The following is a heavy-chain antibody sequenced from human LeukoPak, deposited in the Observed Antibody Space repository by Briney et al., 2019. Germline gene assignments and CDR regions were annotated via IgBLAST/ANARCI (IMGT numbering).Heavy chain of an antibody. CDR1: GGSFSGYY. CDR3: ARVEYCSSTSCYQRGNWFDP. CDR2: INHSGST. J-gene: IGHJ5*02. V-gene: IGHV4-34*01. D-gene: IGHD2-2*01. Sequence: PSETLSLTCAVYGGSFSGYYWSWIRQPPGKGLEWIGEINHSGSTNYNPSLKSRVTISVDTSKNQFSLKLSSVTAADTAVYYCARVEYCSSTSCYQRGNWFDPWGQGTLVTVSS.